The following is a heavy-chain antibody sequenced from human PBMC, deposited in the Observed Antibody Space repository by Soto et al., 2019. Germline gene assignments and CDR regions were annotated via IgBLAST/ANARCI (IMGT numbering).Heavy chain of an antibody. D-gene: IGHD6-6*01. CDR1: GGSISSGGYY. Sequence: SETLSLTCTVSGGSISSGGYYWSWIRQHPGKGLEWIGYIYYSGSTYYNPSLKSRVTISVDTSKNQFSLKLSSVTAADTAVYYCARKALYHFDYWGRGTLVTVSS. CDR3: ARKALYHFDY. CDR2: IYYSGST. J-gene: IGHJ4*02. V-gene: IGHV4-31*03.